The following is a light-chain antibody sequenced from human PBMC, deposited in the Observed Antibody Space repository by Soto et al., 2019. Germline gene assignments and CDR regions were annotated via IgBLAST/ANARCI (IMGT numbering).Light chain of an antibody. CDR3: QQYGSSPPSI. J-gene: IGKJ5*01. CDR2: DAS. CDR1: QSVRSNY. V-gene: IGKV3-20*01. Sequence: ETVLMQSPGTLSLSPGERATLSCRASQSVRSNYLAWYQQKPGQAPRLLIYDASSRATGIPDRFSGSGSGTDFTLTISRLEPEDFAVYYCQQYGSSPPSIFGQGTRLEIK.